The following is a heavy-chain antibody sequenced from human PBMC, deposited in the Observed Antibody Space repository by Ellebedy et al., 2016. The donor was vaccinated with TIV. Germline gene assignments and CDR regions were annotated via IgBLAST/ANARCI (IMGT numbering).Heavy chain of an antibody. CDR3: ARWFGELLYVRWFDP. CDR2: IYYPGST. D-gene: IGHD3-10*01. J-gene: IGHJ5*02. CDR1: GDSISRSSYY. V-gene: IGHV4-39*01. Sequence: SETLSLTCTVSGDSISRSSYYWGWIRQPPGKGLEWIGSIYYPGSTDYNPSLKSRVAISADPSKNQFSLRLSSVTPADTAVYYCARWFGELLYVRWFDPWGQGTLVTVSS.